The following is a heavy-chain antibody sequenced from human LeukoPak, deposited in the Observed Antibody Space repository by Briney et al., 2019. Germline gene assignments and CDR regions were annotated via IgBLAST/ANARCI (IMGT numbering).Heavy chain of an antibody. CDR1: GFTFSSHA. J-gene: IGHJ4*02. CDR3: AKDFWSGYYSGYFDY. CDR2: ISGSGGKT. V-gene: IGHV3-23*01. D-gene: IGHD3-3*01. Sequence: GGSLRLSCVASGFTFSSHAMNWVRQAPGKGLEWVSGISGSGGKTYYADSVKGRFTIFRDNSKNRLYLQMNSLRAEDTALYYCAKDFWSGYYSGYFDYWGQGTLVTVSS.